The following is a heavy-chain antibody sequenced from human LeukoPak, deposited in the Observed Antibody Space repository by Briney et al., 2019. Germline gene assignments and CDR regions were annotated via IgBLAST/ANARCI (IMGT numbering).Heavy chain of an antibody. J-gene: IGHJ4*02. CDR1: GYTFTGYY. D-gene: IGHD3-3*01. CDR3: AREAGGDFWSGLNDLDY. Sequence: ASMKVSCKASGYTFTGYYMHWVRQAPGQGLEWMGWINPNSGGTNYAQKFQGRVTMTRDTSISTAYMELSRLRSDDTAVYYCAREAGGDFWSGLNDLDYWGQGTLVTVSS. V-gene: IGHV1-2*02. CDR2: INPNSGGT.